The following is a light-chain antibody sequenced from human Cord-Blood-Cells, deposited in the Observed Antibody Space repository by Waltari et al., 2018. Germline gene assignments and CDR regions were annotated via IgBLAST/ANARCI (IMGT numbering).Light chain of an antibody. Sequence: QSALTQPASVSGSPGQPITISCTGTSSVVGCYILVSWYQQHPGKAPKLMIYEGSKRPSGVSNRFSGSKSGNTASLTISGLQAEDEADYYCCSYAGSSTVFGGGTKLTVL. CDR1: SSVVGCYIL. J-gene: IGLJ3*02. CDR2: EGS. CDR3: CSYAGSSTV. V-gene: IGLV2-23*01.